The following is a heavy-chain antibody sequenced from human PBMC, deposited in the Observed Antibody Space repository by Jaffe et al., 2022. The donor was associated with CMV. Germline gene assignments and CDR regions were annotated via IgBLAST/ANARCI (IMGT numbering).Heavy chain of an antibody. V-gene: IGHV3-48*03. Sequence: EVQLVESGGDLVQPGGSLRLYCVGSGFAFSNYEMSWVRQAPGKGLEWVSYISSNGNTKYYADSVKGRFTVSRDNAQNSLFLQMNSLRAEDTALYYCVPAGVYNSWSGYFEYWGRGTLVTVSS. J-gene: IGHJ4*02. D-gene: IGHD3-3*01. CDR1: GFAFSNYE. CDR2: ISSNGNTK. CDR3: VPAGVYNSWSGYFEY.